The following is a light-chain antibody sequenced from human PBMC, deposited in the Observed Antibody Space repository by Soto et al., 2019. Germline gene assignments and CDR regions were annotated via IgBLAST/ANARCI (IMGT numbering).Light chain of an antibody. V-gene: IGKV1-5*01. Sequence: DIQMTQSPSPLSASIGDRVTVTCRASQSLGRWVAWYQQKSGRGPKLPIYYASTLESGVPSRFSGIGSGTEFTLTISSRQCVDSATYYCLQYRSSSWTFGQGTKVDIK. CDR2: YAS. CDR1: QSLGRW. J-gene: IGKJ1*01. CDR3: LQYRSSSWT.